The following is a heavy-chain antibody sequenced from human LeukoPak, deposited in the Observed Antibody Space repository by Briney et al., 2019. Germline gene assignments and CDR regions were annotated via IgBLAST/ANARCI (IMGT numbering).Heavy chain of an antibody. CDR3: ARREGGAAAYWFDP. CDR2: IYYSGST. Sequence: SETLSLTCTVSGGSISSYYWSWIRQPPGKGLEWLGYIYYSGSTNYNPSLKSRVTISVDTSKNQFSLKLSSVTAADTAVYYCARREGGAAAYWFDPWGQGTLVTVSS. V-gene: IGHV4-59*08. D-gene: IGHD6-13*01. CDR1: GGSISSYY. J-gene: IGHJ5*02.